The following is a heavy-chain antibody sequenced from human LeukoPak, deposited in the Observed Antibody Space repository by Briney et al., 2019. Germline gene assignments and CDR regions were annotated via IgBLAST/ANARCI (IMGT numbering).Heavy chain of an antibody. CDR2: IYSGGST. V-gene: IGHV3-66*01. CDR1: GFTVSSNY. D-gene: IGHD3-10*01. CDR3: ARNHVAWFGEPVGV. J-gene: IGHJ6*02. Sequence: GGSLRLSCAASGFTVSSNYMSWVRQAPGKGLEWVSVIYSGGSTYYGDSVKGRFTISRDNSKNTLYFQMKSLRAEDTAVYYCARNHVAWFGEPVGVWGQGTTVTVSS.